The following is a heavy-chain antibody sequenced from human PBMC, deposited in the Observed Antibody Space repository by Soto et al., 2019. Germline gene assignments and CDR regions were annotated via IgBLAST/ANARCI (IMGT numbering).Heavy chain of an antibody. J-gene: IGHJ3*01. CDR2: ISSNGGST. D-gene: IGHD3-22*01. CDR1: GFTFSSYA. Sequence: GGSLRLSCSASGFTFSSYAMHWVRQAPGKGLEYVSAISSNGGSTYYADSVKGRFTISRDNSKNTLYLQMSSLRAEDTAVYYCVKDWGPVYYYDSSGYYSSFWGQGTMVTVSS. V-gene: IGHV3-64D*06. CDR3: VKDWGPVYYYDSSGYYSSF.